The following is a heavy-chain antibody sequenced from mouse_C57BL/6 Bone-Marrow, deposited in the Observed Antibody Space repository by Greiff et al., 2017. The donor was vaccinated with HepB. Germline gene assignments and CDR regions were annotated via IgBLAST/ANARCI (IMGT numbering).Heavy chain of an antibody. CDR3: ARDAHYGSSGFAY. Sequence: EVNVVESGGGLVQSGRSLRLSCATSGFTFSDFYMEWVRQAPGKGLEWIAASRNKANDYTTEYSASVKGRFIVSRDTSQSILYLQMNALRAEDTAIYYCARDAHYGSSGFAYWGQGTLVTVSA. CDR2: SRNKANDYTT. D-gene: IGHD1-1*01. CDR1: GFTFSDFY. V-gene: IGHV7-1*01. J-gene: IGHJ3*01.